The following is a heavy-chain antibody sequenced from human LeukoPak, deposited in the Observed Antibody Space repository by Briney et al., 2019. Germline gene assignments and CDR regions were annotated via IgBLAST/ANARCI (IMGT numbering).Heavy chain of an antibody. CDR2: IHYSGAT. CDR3: ATLRGASTAVFDS. Sequence: SETLSLTCTASGGSISYDYWTWIRQSPGKRLEWIGYIHYSGATNYSPSLKSRVTVSVDTSKNQFSLKLSSVTAADTALYYCATLRGASTAVFDSWGQGTLVTVSS. D-gene: IGHD2-21*02. V-gene: IGHV4-59*08. CDR1: GGSISYDY. J-gene: IGHJ4*02.